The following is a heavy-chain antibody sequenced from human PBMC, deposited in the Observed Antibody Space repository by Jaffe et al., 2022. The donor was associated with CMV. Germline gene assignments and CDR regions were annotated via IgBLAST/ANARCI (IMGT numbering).Heavy chain of an antibody. J-gene: IGHJ4*02. CDR2: IYYSGST. D-gene: IGHD3-16*01. Sequence: QVQLQESGPGLVKPSQTLSLTCTVSGGSISSGGYYWSWIRQHPGKGLEWIGYIYYSGSTYYNPSLKSRVTISVDTSKNQFSLKLSSVTAADTAVYYCARGSRQMLVRGVLWGTFFDYWGQGTLVTVSS. CDR3: ARGSRQMLVRGVLWGTFFDY. V-gene: IGHV4-31*03. CDR1: GGSISSGGYY.